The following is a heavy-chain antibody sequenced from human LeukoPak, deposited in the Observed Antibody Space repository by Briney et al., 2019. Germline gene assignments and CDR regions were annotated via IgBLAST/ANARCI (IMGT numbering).Heavy chain of an antibody. J-gene: IGHJ3*02. D-gene: IGHD3-3*01. CDR2: IYHSGST. Sequence: PSETLSLTCAVSGGSISSSNWWSWVRQPPGKGLEWIGEIYHSGSTNYNPSLKSRVTISVDKSKNQFSLKLSSVTAADTAVYYCARRVRGLYDFWSGPPNAFDIWGQGTMVTVSS. V-gene: IGHV4-4*02. CDR1: GGSISSSNW. CDR3: ARRVRGLYDFWSGPPNAFDI.